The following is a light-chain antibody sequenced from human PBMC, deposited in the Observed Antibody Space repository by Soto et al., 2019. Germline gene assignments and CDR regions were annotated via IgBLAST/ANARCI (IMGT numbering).Light chain of an antibody. V-gene: IGLV1-44*01. CDR1: GSNIGSNT. CDR3: AAWDDSLNGVV. J-gene: IGLJ3*02. Sequence: QAVVTQPPSASGTPGQRVTISCSGSGSNIGSNTVNWYQQLPGTAPKLLIHSNNQRPSGVPDRFSGSKSGTSASLAISGLQSEDEADYHCAAWDDSLNGVVFGGGTKLTVL. CDR2: SNN.